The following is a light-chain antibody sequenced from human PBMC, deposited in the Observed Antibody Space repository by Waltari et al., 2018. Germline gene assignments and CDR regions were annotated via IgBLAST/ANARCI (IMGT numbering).Light chain of an antibody. CDR2: DED. J-gene: IGLJ2*01. CDR1: NIEKKS. V-gene: IGLV3-21*01. CDR3: QVWDSDAGQPL. Sequence: SYFVTQSPSVSVTPGQTASVSCGGNNIEKKSVHWYHPKPGQAPMLVITDEDDRTPGIHQRFSGSNSGNAAILTISRVEAGDEADNYCQVWDSDAGQPLFGGGTKLTV.